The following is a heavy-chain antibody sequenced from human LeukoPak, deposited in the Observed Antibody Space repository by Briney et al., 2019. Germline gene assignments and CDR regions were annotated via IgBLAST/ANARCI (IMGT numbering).Heavy chain of an antibody. J-gene: IGHJ3*02. CDR1: GFTFSSYS. V-gene: IGHV3-21*04. CDR3: ARDPYYYDSSGYYRGGAFDI. CDR2: ISSSSSYI. D-gene: IGHD3-22*01. Sequence: GGSLRLSCAASGFTFSSYSMNWVRQAPGKGLEWVSSISSSSSYIYYADSVKGRFTISRDNAKNSLYLQMNSLRAEDTAVYYCARDPYYYDSSGYYRGGAFDIWGQGTMVTVSS.